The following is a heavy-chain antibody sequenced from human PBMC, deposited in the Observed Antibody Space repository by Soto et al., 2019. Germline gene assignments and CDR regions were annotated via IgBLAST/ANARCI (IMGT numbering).Heavy chain of an antibody. J-gene: IGHJ6*02. D-gene: IGHD3-16*02. V-gene: IGHV1-69*06. CDR2: IIPIFGTA. Sequence: ASVKVSCKASGGTFSSYAISWVRQAPGQGLEWMGGIIPIFGTANYAQKFQGRVTITADNSKNTLYLQMNSLRAEDTAVYYCARRAVVISFGGVIVRNYYYGMDVWGQGTTVTVSS. CDR1: GGTFSSYA. CDR3: ARRAVVISFGGVIVRNYYYGMDV.